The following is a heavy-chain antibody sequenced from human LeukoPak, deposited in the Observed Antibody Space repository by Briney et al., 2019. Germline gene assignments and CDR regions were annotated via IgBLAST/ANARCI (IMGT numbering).Heavy chain of an antibody. V-gene: IGHV1-18*01. CDR3: ARDRLYSDSSGYVDLYFDV. D-gene: IGHD3-22*01. J-gene: IGHJ2*01. Sequence: ASVTDTFLATGYTYTHHGMNWVRPAPGQGLEWMGWISPFNRKRDYAQRLQGRVTMTTDTSTSTAYMELRSLRSDDTAVYYCARDRLYSDSSGYVDLYFDVWGRGTLVTVSS. CDR1: GYTYTHHG. CDR2: ISPFNRKR.